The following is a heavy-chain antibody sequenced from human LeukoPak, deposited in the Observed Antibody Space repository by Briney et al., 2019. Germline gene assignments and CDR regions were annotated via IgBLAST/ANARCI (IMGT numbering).Heavy chain of an antibody. Sequence: GASVKVSCKASGYTFTSYGISWVRQAPGQGLEWMGWISAYNGNTNYAQKLQGRVTMTTDTSTSTAYMELRSLRSDDTAVYYCASGALHRSSSSLPDYWGQGTLVTVSS. V-gene: IGHV1-18*01. CDR3: ASGALHRSSSSLPDY. J-gene: IGHJ4*02. CDR2: ISAYNGNT. D-gene: IGHD6-13*01. CDR1: GYTFTSYG.